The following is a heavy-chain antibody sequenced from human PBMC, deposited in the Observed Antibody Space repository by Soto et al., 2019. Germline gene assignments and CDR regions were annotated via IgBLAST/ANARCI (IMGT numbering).Heavy chain of an antibody. V-gene: IGHV4-59*01. CDR3: ARDFQGVYSRTFDN. J-gene: IGHJ4*02. CDR1: GGSISSYY. Sequence: QVQLQESGPGLVKPSETLSLTCTVSGGSISSYYWSWIRQPPGKGLEWIGYIYYSGSTNYNPSLKSRVTISVDTSKNQFSLKLSSVTAADTAVYYCARDFQGVYSRTFDNWGQGTLVTVSS. CDR2: IYYSGST. D-gene: IGHD6-13*01.